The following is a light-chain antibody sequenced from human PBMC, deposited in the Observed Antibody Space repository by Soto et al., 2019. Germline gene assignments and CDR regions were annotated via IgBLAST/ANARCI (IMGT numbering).Light chain of an antibody. CDR2: DVS. CDR1: SSDVGGYNY. J-gene: IGLJ2*01. V-gene: IGLV2-14*01. CDR3: SSYTSSSTLV. Sequence: QPVLTQPPSASGSPGQSITISCTGTSSDVGGYNYVSWYQQHPGKAPKLMIYDVSNRPSGVSNRFSGSKSGNTASLTISGLQAEDEADYYCSSYTSSSTLVFGGGTKLTVL.